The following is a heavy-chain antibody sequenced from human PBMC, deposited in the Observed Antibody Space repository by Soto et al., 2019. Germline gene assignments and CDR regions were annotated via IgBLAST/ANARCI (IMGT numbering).Heavy chain of an antibody. V-gene: IGHV3-23*01. Sequence: EVQLLESGGGLVQPGGSLRLSCAASGFTFSSFGMSWVRQTPGKGLEWVSAISGFGDDTYYADSVKGRFTISRDNSKNMLYLQMNSLRADDAGVYSCANPQGGPVTPVDHWGQGTLVTVSS. CDR1: GFTFSSFG. CDR2: ISGFGDDT. D-gene: IGHD4-17*01. J-gene: IGHJ4*02. CDR3: ANPQGGPVTPVDH.